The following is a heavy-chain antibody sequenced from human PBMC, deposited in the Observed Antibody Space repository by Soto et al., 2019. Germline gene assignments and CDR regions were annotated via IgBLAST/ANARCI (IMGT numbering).Heavy chain of an antibody. J-gene: IGHJ6*02. CDR1: GYSFTSYW. D-gene: IGHD4-4*01. V-gene: IGHV5-10-1*01. CDR2: IGPSDSYT. CDR3: ARQTASWTTATTGYYHGMDV. Sequence: GESLKISCKGSGYSFTSYWISWVRQMPGKGLEWMGRIGPSDSYTNYSPSFQGHVTISADKSISTAHLQWSSLKASDTAMYYCARQTASWTTATTGYYHGMDVWGQGTTVTVSS.